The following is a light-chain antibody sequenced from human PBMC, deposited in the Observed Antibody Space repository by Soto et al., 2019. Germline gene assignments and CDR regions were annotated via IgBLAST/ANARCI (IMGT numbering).Light chain of an antibody. CDR3: SSNTSDSTQV. J-gene: IGLJ2*01. CDR2: EVS. V-gene: IGLV2-14*01. Sequence: QSVLTQPASVSGSPGQSITISCTGTSSDVGDYNYVSWYQQHPGKAPKLIIYEVSNRPSGVSNRFSGSKSANTASLTISGLQAEDEADYYCSSNTSDSTQVFGTGTKLTVL. CDR1: SSDVGDYNY.